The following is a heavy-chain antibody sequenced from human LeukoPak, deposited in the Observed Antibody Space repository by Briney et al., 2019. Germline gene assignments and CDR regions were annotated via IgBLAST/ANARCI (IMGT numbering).Heavy chain of an antibody. V-gene: IGHV4-59*01. CDR1: GGSITSSY. CDR2: IHYTGST. CDR3: ARGRYSAGDNWFDP. Sequence: PSETLSLTCTVSGGSITSSYWSWIRQSPGKGLEWIGYIHYTGSTNYNPSLKSRITMLIDTSKNQFSLKLSSVTAADTAVYYCARGRYSAGDNWFDPWGQGTLVTVSS. D-gene: IGHD3-9*01. J-gene: IGHJ5*02.